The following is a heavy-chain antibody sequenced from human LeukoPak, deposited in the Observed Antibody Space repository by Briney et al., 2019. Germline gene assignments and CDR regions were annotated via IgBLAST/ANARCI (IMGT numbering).Heavy chain of an antibody. CDR1: GFTFSDYW. Sequence: GGSLRLSCEASGFTFSDYWLSWVRQAQGKGLEWVANIKQDGSEKNYVDSVKVRFTISRDNAKNSLYLQMNSLRAEDTAVYYCVRGPYALYWGQGTLVSVSS. J-gene: IGHJ4*02. CDR2: IKQDGSEK. D-gene: IGHD2-2*01. CDR3: VRGPYALY. V-gene: IGHV3-7*01.